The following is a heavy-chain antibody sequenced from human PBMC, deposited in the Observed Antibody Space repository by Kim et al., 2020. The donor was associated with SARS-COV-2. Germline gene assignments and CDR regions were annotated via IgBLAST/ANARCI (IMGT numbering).Heavy chain of an antibody. D-gene: IGHD1-1*01. J-gene: IGHJ4*02. CDR2: IRNDGKFT. CDR1: GFTFSNYW. Sequence: GGSLRLSCAASGFTFSNYWMHWVRQAPGKGLVWVSRIRNDGKFTTYADSVRGRFTISRDNAKNTLDLQMNSLTVDDTAVYYCARYTMTTGGDYWGQGTLVTVSS. V-gene: IGHV3-74*01. CDR3: ARYTMTTGGDY.